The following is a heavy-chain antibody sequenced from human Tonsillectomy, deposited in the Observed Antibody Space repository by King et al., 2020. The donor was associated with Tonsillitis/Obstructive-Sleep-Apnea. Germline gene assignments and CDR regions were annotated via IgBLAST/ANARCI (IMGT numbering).Heavy chain of an antibody. Sequence: VQLQQWGAGLLKPSETLSLTCGVDGGSFSGYYWNWIRQPPGKGLEWIGEIDHSGSTNYNPSLKSRITISVDTSKNQFSLKLTSVTAADTAVYYCAREHSSSLDYWGQGTLVTVSS. CDR1: GGSFSGYY. CDR2: IDHSGST. D-gene: IGHD6-13*01. J-gene: IGHJ4*02. CDR3: AREHSSSLDY. V-gene: IGHV4-34*01.